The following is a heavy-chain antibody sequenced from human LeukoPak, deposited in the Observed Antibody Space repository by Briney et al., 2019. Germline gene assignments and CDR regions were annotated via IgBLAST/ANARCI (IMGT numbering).Heavy chain of an antibody. CDR1: GYTFTGYY. V-gene: IGHV1-2*02. J-gene: IGHJ4*02. D-gene: IGHD3-22*01. CDR2: INPNSGGT. Sequence: GASVKVSCKASGYTFTGYYMHWVRQAPGQGLEWMGWINPNSGGTNYAQKFQGRVTMTRDTSISTAYMELSRLRSDDTAVYYCARGMRSYYYDSSGHFDYWGQGTLVTVSS. CDR3: ARGMRSYYYDSSGHFDY.